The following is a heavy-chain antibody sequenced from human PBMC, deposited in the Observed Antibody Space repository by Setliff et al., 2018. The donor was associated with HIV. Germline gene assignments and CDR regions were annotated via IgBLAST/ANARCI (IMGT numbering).Heavy chain of an antibody. CDR3: AKTLPTLYPPHDYYFAMDV. CDR2: ISAGGGST. J-gene: IGHJ6*02. Sequence: GGSLRLSCAVSGFTFSTYAMSWVRQAPGKGLEWVSTISAGGGSTYYADSVKGRFTISRDSSKNTLYLQMNSLRAEDTAVYYCAKTLPTLYPPHDYYFAMDVWGQGTTVTVSS. D-gene: IGHD2-15*01. V-gene: IGHV3-23*01. CDR1: GFTFSTYA.